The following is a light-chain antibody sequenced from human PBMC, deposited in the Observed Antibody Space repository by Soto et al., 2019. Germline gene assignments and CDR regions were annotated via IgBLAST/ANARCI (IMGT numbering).Light chain of an antibody. J-gene: IGKJ5*01. CDR2: DAS. V-gene: IGKV3-15*01. CDR3: QQYNSWPPIT. Sequence: EVVMTQSPATLSVSPGERATLSCRASESVSRKLAWYQKKPGQAQRLLIYDASTRANGIPDRFSGGGSGTEFTLTISSLQSEDFVVYYCQQYNSWPPITFGQGTRLEIK. CDR1: ESVSRK.